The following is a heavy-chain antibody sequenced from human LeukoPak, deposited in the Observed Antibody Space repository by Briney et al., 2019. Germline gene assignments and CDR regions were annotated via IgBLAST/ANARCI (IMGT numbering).Heavy chain of an antibody. V-gene: IGHV4-59*01. D-gene: IGHD6-13*01. CDR2: IYYSGST. CDR3: VRNAGDY. CDR1: GGSIGSYY. J-gene: IGHJ4*02. Sequence: SETLSLTCTISGGSIGSYYWGWIRQPPGKGLEWIGYIYYSGSTNYNPSLKSRVTMSVDTSKNQFYLKLSSVTAADTAVYYCVRNAGDYWGQGTLVTVSS.